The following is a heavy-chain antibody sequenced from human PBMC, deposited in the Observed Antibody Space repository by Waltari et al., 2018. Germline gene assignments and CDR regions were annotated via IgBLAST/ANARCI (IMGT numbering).Heavy chain of an antibody. CDR1: GYSFTSYW. J-gene: IGHJ4*02. V-gene: IGHV5-51*03. CDR2: TYPGEPDT. Sequence: EVQLVQSGAEVKKPGESLKISCKGSGYSFTSYWIGWVRQMPGKGLEWMGITYPGEPDTSYSPSFQGQVTISADKSISTAYRQWSSLKASDTAMYYWARRGAVAGTFDYWGQGTLVTVSS. D-gene: IGHD6-19*01. CDR3: ARRGAVAGTFDY.